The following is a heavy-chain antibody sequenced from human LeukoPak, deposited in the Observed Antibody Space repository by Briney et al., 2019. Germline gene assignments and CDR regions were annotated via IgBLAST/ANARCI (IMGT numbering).Heavy chain of an antibody. J-gene: IGHJ5*02. CDR1: GGSFSGYY. Sequence: PPETLSLTCAVYGGSFSGYYWSWIRQPPGKGLEWIGEINHSGSTNYNPSLKSRVTISVDTSKNQFSLKLSSVTAADTAVYYCARGRSSWYHWFDPWGQGTLVTVSS. V-gene: IGHV4-34*01. CDR3: ARGRSSWYHWFDP. CDR2: INHSGST. D-gene: IGHD6-13*01.